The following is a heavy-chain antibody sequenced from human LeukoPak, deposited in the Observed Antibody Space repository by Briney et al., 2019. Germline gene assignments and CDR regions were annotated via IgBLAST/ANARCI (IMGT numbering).Heavy chain of an antibody. V-gene: IGHV3-7*03. CDR3: ATSADSSGND. CDR1: GFTFSNYW. CDR2: IKGDGSYK. Sequence: PGGYLRLSCAASGFTFSNYWMSWVRQAPGKGLEWVANIKGDGSYKYYVDSVKGRFTISRDNAKSSVYLQMNTLRAEDTAVYYCATSADSSGNDWGQGTLVTVSS. J-gene: IGHJ4*02. D-gene: IGHD3-22*01.